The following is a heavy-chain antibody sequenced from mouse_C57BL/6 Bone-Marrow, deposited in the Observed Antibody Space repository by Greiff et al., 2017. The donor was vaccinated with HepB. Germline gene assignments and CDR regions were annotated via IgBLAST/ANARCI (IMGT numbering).Heavy chain of an antibody. CDR2: ISYDGSN. Sequence: EVKLVESGPGLVKPSQSLSLTCSVTGYSITSGYSWYWIRQFPGNTLEWMGYISYDGSNNYHPSLKTRISITRDTSKNQFFLKLNSVTTEDTATYYCARGGYSNYLAWFAYWGQGTLVTVSA. CDR3: ARGGYSNYLAWFAY. V-gene: IGHV3-6*01. CDR1: GYSITSGYS. D-gene: IGHD2-5*01. J-gene: IGHJ3*01.